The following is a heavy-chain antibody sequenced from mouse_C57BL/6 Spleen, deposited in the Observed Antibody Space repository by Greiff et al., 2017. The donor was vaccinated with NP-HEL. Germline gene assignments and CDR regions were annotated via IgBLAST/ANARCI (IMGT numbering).Heavy chain of an antibody. CDR2: IYPGDGDT. Sequence: VQLQQSGAELVKPGASVKISCKASGYAFSSYWMNWVKQRPGKGLEWIGQIYPGDGDTNYNGKFKGKATLTADKSSSTAYMQLSSLTSEDSAVYFCARSGYYYGSSYEDYFDDWGQGTTLTVSS. J-gene: IGHJ2*01. CDR3: ARSGYYYGSSYEDYFDD. D-gene: IGHD1-1*01. CDR1: GYAFSSYW. V-gene: IGHV1-80*01.